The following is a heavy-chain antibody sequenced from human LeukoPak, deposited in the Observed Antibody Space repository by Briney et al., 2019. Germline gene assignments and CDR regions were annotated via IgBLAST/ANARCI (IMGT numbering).Heavy chain of an antibody. CDR2: IDYTGKN. CDR1: RGSFSIHY. V-gene: IGHV4-59*08. J-gene: IGHJ4*02. D-gene: IGHD6-19*01. Sequence: PSETLSLTCAVSRGSFSIHYWGWIRQPPGKGLQWIGDIDYTGKNNYNPSLKSRVTISHYTSKDHLSLNFTSVVATDTSTYYCGRRDTGWNYFDYWGQGILVTVSS. CDR3: GRRDTGWNYFDY.